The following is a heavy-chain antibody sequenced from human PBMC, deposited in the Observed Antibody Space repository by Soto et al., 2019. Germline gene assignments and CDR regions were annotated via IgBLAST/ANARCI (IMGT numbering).Heavy chain of an antibody. V-gene: IGHV1-69*13. D-gene: IGHD6-13*01. J-gene: IGHJ5*02. CDR1: GGTFSSYA. CDR3: ASGRVGAAAGPWGTRNNWFDP. CDR2: IIPIFGTA. Sequence: SVKVSCKASGGTFSSYAISWVRQAPGQGLEWMGGIIPIFGTANYAQRFQGRVTITADESTSTAYMELSSLRSEDTAVYYCASGRVGAAAGPWGTRNNWFDPWCQGSLVTVSS.